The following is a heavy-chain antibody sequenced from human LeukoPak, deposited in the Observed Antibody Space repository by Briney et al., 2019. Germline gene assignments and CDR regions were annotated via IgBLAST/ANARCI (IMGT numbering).Heavy chain of an antibody. CDR3: ARDGDSSGYPGRDY. V-gene: IGHV1-18*01. D-gene: IGHD6-19*01. J-gene: IGHJ4*02. Sequence: ASVKVSCKASGYTFTSYGISWVRQAPGQGLEWMGWISAYNGNTNYAQKLQGRVTMTTDTSTRTAYMELRSLRSDDTAVYYCARDGDSSGYPGRDYWGQGTLVTVSS. CDR1: GYTFTSYG. CDR2: ISAYNGNT.